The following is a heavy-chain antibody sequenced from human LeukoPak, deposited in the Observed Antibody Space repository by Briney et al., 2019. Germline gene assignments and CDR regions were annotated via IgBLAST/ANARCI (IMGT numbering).Heavy chain of an antibody. CDR2: MNPNSGNT. D-gene: IGHD3-3*01. J-gene: IGHJ3*02. CDR1: GYTFTSYD. CDR3: ARGSILEWSNPYAFDI. V-gene: IGHV1-8*03. Sequence: ASVKVSCKASGYTFTSYDINWVRQATGQGLEWMGWMNPNSGNTGYAQKFQGRATITRNTSISTAYMELSSLRSEDTAVYYCARGSILEWSNPYAFDIWGQGTMVTVSS.